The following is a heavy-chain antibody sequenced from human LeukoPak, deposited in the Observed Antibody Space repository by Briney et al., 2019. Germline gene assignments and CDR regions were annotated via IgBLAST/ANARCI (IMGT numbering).Heavy chain of an antibody. CDR1: GGSISGSY. CDR3: AREGQSSGSYVPDY. Sequence: SGTLSLTCTVSGGSISGSYWSWIRQPAGKGLEWIGRYYSSGSTNYNPSLKSRVTMSVDTSKNQFSLTLNSVTAADTAVYYCAREGQSSGSYVPDYWGQGTLVTVSS. CDR2: YYSSGST. V-gene: IGHV4-4*07. D-gene: IGHD1-26*01. J-gene: IGHJ4*02.